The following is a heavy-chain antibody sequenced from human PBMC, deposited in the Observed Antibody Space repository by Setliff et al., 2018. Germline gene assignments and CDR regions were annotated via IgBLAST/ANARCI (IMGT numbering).Heavy chain of an antibody. CDR3: RFWSSYYKNDY. CDR2: INQSGNT. D-gene: IGHD3-3*01. CDR1: GGSSSDYY. Sequence: SETLSLTCTVYGGSSSDYYWGWIRQSPGKRPEWIAEINQSGNTNYNPSLNSRVSVSVDTPTNQFSLKVFSVTAADTAVYYCRFWSSYYKNDYWAQGTLVTVSS. J-gene: IGHJ4*02. V-gene: IGHV4-34*01.